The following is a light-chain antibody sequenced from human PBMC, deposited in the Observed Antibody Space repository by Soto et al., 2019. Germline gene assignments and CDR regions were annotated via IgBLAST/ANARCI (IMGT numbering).Light chain of an antibody. J-gene: IGKJ1*01. V-gene: IGKV4-1*01. CDR3: QQYYSPSWT. CDR1: QSVLYSSNNKNY. Sequence: DIVMTQSPDSLAVSLGERATINCKSSQSVLYSSNNKNYLAWYQQKPGQPPKLLIYWASTRESGVPDSFSGSGSGNASTLTISSMQAEDVAVYYCQQYYSPSWTFGQGTKVEIK. CDR2: WAS.